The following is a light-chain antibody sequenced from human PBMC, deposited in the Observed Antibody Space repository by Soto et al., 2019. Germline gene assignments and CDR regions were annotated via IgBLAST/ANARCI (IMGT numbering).Light chain of an antibody. CDR2: DAS. CDR1: QSIRNW. CDR3: QQYNSYSWT. V-gene: IGKV1-5*01. Sequence: DIPMTQSPSTLSASVGDRVTITCRASQSIRNWLAWYQQKPGQAPKLLIYDASSLESGVPSRFSGSGSGTEFTLTISSLEPDDFATYYCQQYNSYSWTFGQGTKVEI. J-gene: IGKJ1*01.